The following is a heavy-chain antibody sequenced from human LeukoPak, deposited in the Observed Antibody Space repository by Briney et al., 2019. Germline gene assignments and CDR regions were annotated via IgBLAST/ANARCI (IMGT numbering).Heavy chain of an antibody. CDR3: ARDDYGDYGDWFDP. J-gene: IGHJ5*02. V-gene: IGHV4-4*07. D-gene: IGHD4-17*01. Sequence: SETLSLTCTVSGGSISSYYWSWIRQPAGKGLEWIGRIETSGSTKYNPSLNSRVTISVDTSKNQFSLKLSSVTAADTAVYYCARDDYGDYGDWFDPWGQGTLVTVSS. CDR2: IETSGST. CDR1: GGSISSYY.